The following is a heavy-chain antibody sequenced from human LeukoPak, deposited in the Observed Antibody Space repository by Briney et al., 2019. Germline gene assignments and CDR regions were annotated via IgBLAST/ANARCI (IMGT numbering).Heavy chain of an antibody. V-gene: IGHV1-18*01. Sequence: ASVKVSCTASGYAFITYGITWVRQAPGQGLEWMGWISAYNGNTNYAQKLQGRVTMTTDTSTSTAYMELRSLRSDDTAVYYCARDPGRDGYNQDYWGQGTLVTVSS. CDR1: GYAFITYG. J-gene: IGHJ4*02. CDR3: ARDPGRDGYNQDY. D-gene: IGHD5-12*01. CDR2: ISAYNGNT.